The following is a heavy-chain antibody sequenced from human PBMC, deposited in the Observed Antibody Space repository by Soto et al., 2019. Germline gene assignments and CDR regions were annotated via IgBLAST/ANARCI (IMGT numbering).Heavy chain of an antibody. Sequence: QVQLVQSGAEVKKPGSSVTVSCKASGGTFSSYAISWVRQAPGQGLEWMGRIIPFIGTANYAQKFQGRVTITADESTSTAYMALTSLRSEDTAVYYCARVVMTTVPSSYYYGIDVWGQGTTVTVSS. CDR1: GGTFSSYA. CDR3: ARVVMTTVPSSYYYGIDV. J-gene: IGHJ6*02. D-gene: IGHD4-4*01. V-gene: IGHV1-69*18. CDR2: IIPFIGTA.